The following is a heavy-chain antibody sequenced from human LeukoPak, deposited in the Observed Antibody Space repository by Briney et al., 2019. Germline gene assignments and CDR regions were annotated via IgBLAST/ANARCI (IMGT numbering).Heavy chain of an antibody. D-gene: IGHD1-26*01. Sequence: PWGSLRLSCAASGFTFSSYWMSWVSQAPGKGLEWVANIKQDGSEKYYVDSVKGRFTISRDNAKNSLYLQMNSLRAEDTAVYYCARVGGSYYVHYYGMDVWGQGTTVTVSS. CDR2: IKQDGSEK. CDR3: ARVGGSYYVHYYGMDV. J-gene: IGHJ6*02. V-gene: IGHV3-7*04. CDR1: GFTFSSYW.